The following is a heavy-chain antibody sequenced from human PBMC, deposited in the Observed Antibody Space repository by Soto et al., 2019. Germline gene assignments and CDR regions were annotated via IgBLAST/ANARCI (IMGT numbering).Heavy chain of an antibody. CDR1: VYSFASYW. J-gene: IGHJ6*02. CDR2: IYPGDSDT. D-gene: IGHD6-6*01. Sequence: PGESLKISCQGSVYSFASYWIGWVRQMPAKGLEWMGIIYPGDSDTRYSPSFQGQVTISADKSLRTAYLQWTSLKASDTALYYCARTRSFTLGFYYDGMDVWGQGTTVTVSS. CDR3: ARTRSFTLGFYYDGMDV. V-gene: IGHV5-51*01.